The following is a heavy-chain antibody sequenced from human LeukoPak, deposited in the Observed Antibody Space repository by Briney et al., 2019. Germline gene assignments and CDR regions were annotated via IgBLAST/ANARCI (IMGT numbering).Heavy chain of an antibody. CDR1: GFTFSSYA. CDR3: ARAYSSGWYGDFDY. V-gene: IGHV3-30*04. CDR2: ISYDGSNK. D-gene: IGHD6-19*01. Sequence: GGSLRLSCAASGFTFSSYAMHWVRQAPGKGLEWVAVISYDGSNKYYADSVKGRFTISRDNSKNTLYLQMNSLRAEDTAVYYCARAYSSGWYGDFDYWGQGTLVTVSS. J-gene: IGHJ4*02.